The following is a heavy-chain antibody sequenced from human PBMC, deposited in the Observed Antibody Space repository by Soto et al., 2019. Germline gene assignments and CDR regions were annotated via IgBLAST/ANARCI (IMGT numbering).Heavy chain of an antibody. CDR3: AKRIMATIGHFDS. CDR2: ISGIGHST. V-gene: IGHV3-23*01. D-gene: IGHD5-12*01. CDR1: GFTFSSYA. Sequence: GGSLRLSCAASGFTFSSYAMSWVRQAPGKGLEWVSAISGIGHSTYYADSVKGRFTISRDNSKNTLYLQMNSLRAEDTAVYYCAKRIMATIGHFDSWGQGTLVTVSS. J-gene: IGHJ4*02.